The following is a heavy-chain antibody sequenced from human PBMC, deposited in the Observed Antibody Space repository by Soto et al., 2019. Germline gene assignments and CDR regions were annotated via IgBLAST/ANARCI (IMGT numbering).Heavy chain of an antibody. J-gene: IGHJ4*02. CDR2: VSPDGRNT. D-gene: IGHD6-19*01. CDR3: AKGGRQWLVTSDFNY. Sequence: VQLVESGGGVVQPGRSLRLSCAASGFTFSDYAMHWVRQAPGKGLEWVAVVSPDGRNTHYVDSVKGRFTIARDSSKNAVSREMTSLRAEDTAVYYCAKGGRQWLVTSDFNYWGQGALVTVSS. CDR1: GFTFSDYA. V-gene: IGHV3-30*18.